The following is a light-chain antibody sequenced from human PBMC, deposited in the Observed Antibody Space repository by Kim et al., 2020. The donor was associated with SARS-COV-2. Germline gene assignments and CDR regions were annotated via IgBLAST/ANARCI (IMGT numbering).Light chain of an antibody. CDR3: QHYNGLPYT. CDR2: DSS. Sequence: DIQMTQCPSSLSASVGDRVTITCQASQDIDNYLNWYQQKPGKAPKLLIYDSSNLETGVPSRFSGSGSGTHFTFTISSLQPEDFATYYCQHYNGLPYTFGQGTKLEI. CDR1: QDIDNY. V-gene: IGKV1-33*01. J-gene: IGKJ2*01.